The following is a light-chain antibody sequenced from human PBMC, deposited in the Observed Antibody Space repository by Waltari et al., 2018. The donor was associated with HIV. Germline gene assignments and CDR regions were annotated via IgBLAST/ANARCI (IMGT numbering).Light chain of an antibody. Sequence: QSVLTQPPSASGTPGQRLSISCSGSSSNIGSHIVNWYQQLPGTAPKLLIYSNNQRPSGCPDRFAGSKSGTSASLAISGRQSEDEADYYCAAWDDSRNAWVFGGGTKLTVL. J-gene: IGLJ3*02. CDR2: SNN. CDR1: SSNIGSHI. CDR3: AAWDDSRNAWV. V-gene: IGLV1-44*01.